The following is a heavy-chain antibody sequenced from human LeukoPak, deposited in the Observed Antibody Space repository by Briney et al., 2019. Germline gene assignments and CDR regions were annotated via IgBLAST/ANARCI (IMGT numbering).Heavy chain of an antibody. CDR2: IHYSGST. D-gene: IGHD6-13*01. CDR1: GDSISSYY. CDR3: AREPSSWPYYFDY. J-gene: IGHJ4*02. V-gene: IGHV4-59*01. Sequence: SETLSLTCTVSGDSISSYYWTWIRQPPGKGLEWIGYIHYSGSTNFNPSLKSRVTISVDTSKNQFSLNLSSVTAADTAVYYCAREPSSWPYYFDYWGQGTLVTVSS.